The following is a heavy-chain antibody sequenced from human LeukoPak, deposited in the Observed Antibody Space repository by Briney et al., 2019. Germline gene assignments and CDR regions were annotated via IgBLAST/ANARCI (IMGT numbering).Heavy chain of an antibody. V-gene: IGHV3-30*02. Sequence: PGGSLRLSCAASGFIFSSYGMHWVRQAPGEGLEWVAYIRHDESKTFYADSVKGRFTISRDNSKNTLYLQMHSLRAEDTALYYCAKPVIPSAYQGTYYMDVWGKGTTVTVSS. J-gene: IGHJ6*03. CDR1: GFIFSSYG. CDR2: IRHDESKT. D-gene: IGHD3-16*01. CDR3: AKPVIPSAYQGTYYMDV.